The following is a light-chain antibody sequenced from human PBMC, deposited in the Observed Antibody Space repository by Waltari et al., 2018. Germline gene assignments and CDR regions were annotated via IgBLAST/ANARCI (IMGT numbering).Light chain of an antibody. V-gene: IGKV3-20*01. CDR2: ETY. CDR3: QIYVSVPAT. CDR1: QSILKY. Sequence: RASQSILKYIIWYQPSLAQAPKLLIYETYIRATVIPDSFSGSGSGTDVSLIISSLEPEYFAVYYCQIYVSVPATFGQGPKVDIK. J-gene: IGKJ1*01.